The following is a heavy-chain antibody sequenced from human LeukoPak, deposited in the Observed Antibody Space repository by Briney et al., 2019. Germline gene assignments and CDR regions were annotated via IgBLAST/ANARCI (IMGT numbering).Heavy chain of an antibody. CDR1: GGSFSGYY. J-gene: IGHJ4*02. Sequence: SETLSLTCAVYGGSFSGYYWSWIRQPPGKGLEWIGYIYYSGSTNYNPSLKSRVTISVDTSKNQFSLKLSSVTAADTAVYYCARLPHWGQGTLVTVSS. CDR3: ARLPH. V-gene: IGHV4-59*01. CDR2: IYYSGST.